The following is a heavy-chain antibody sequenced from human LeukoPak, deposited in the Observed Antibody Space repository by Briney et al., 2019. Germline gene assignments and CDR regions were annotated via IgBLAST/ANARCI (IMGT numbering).Heavy chain of an antibody. D-gene: IGHD3-3*01. Sequence: KTSETLSLTCAVYGGSFSGYYWSWIRQPPGKGLEWIGEINHSGSTNYNPSLKSRVTISVDTSKNQFSLKLSSVTATDTAVYYCARGLGVVIGHNWFDPWGQGTLVTVSS. CDR1: GGSFSGYY. CDR3: ARGLGVVIGHNWFDP. J-gene: IGHJ5*02. V-gene: IGHV4-34*01. CDR2: INHSGST.